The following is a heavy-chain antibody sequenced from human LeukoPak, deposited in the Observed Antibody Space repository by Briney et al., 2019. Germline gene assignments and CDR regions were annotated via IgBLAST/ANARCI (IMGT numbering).Heavy chain of an antibody. CDR1: GGSFSGYY. V-gene: IGHV4-34*01. CDR3: ARERLFLRILSPPDY. CDR2: INHSGST. J-gene: IGHJ4*02. Sequence: SETLSLTCAVYGGSFSGYYWSSIRQPPGNGLEWIGEINHSGSTNYNPSLKSRVTISVDTSKNQFSLKLSSVTAADTAVYYCARERLFLRILSPPDYWGQGTLVTVSS. D-gene: IGHD1-1*01.